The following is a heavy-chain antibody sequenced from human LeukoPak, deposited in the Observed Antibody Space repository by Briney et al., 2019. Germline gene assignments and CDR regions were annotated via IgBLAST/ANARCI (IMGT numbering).Heavy chain of an antibody. J-gene: IGHJ4*02. V-gene: IGHV3-74*01. CDR1: GFTFSSYW. Sequence: GGSLRLSCAASGFTFSSYWMHWVRQVPGKGLVWVSRINSGGSSTAYADSVKGRFTISRDNSKNTLYLQMNSLRAEDTAVYYCATLQMAAFDYWGQGTLVTVSS. D-gene: IGHD5-24*01. CDR2: INSGGSST. CDR3: ATLQMAAFDY.